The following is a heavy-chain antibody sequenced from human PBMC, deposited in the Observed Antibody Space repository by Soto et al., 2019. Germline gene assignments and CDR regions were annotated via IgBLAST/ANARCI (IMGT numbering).Heavy chain of an antibody. D-gene: IGHD7-27*01. CDR3: ARGVGNYYYAMDV. V-gene: IGHV3-33*01. CDR1: GFTFSSHG. J-gene: IGHJ6*02. CDR2: IWYDGSIK. Sequence: QVQVVESGGGVVQPGRSLRLSCSASGFTFSSHGMHWVRQAPGKGLEWVAVIWYDGSIKYYADSVKGRFTISRDNSRNTLYLTMNSLRAEDTAVYFCARGVGNYYYAMDVWGQGTTVTVSS.